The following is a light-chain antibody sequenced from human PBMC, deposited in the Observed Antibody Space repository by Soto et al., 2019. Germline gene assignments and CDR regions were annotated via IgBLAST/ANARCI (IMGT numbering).Light chain of an antibody. CDR1: TSDVGAYNY. J-gene: IGLJ3*02. V-gene: IGLV2-14*03. CDR2: DVT. CDR3: SSYTSSSTLV. Sequence: QSVLTQPASVSGSLGQSITISCTGTTSDVGAYNYVSWYQQHPGKAPQLVIYDVTNRPSGVSNRFSGSKSGNTASLTISGPQAEDEADYYCSSYTSSSTLVFGGGTKLTGL.